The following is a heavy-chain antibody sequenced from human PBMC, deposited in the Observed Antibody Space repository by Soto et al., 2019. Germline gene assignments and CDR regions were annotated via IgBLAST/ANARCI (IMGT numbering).Heavy chain of an antibody. D-gene: IGHD3-22*01. V-gene: IGHV3-23*01. Sequence: PGGSLRLSCAASGFTFSSYAMSWVRQAPGKGLEWVSAISGSGDSTYYADSVKGRFTISRDNSKNTLYLQMNSLRAEDTAVYYCAKQVGLPKWLLPPLDYWGQGTLVTVSS. CDR3: AKQVGLPKWLLPPLDY. J-gene: IGHJ4*02. CDR2: ISGSGDST. CDR1: GFTFSSYA.